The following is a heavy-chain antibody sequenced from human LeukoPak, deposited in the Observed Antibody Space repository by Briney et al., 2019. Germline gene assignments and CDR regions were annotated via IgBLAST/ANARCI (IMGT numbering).Heavy chain of an antibody. J-gene: IGHJ5*02. D-gene: IGHD2-2*02. CDR2: IIPIFGTA. CDR1: GGTFSSYA. V-gene: IGHV1-69*13. Sequence: SVKVSCKASGGTFSSYAISWVRQAPGQGLEWMGGIIPIFGTANYAQKFQGRVTITADESTSTAYMELSSLRSEDTAVYYCAKSVSPADIYNWFDPWGQGTLVTVSS. CDR3: AKSVSPADIYNWFDP.